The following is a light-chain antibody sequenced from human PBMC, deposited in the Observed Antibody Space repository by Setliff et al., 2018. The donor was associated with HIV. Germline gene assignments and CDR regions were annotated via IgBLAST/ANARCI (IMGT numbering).Light chain of an antibody. CDR1: SSDVGGYNY. CDR3: SSYAGTNNPYV. CDR2: EVN. Sequence: ALTQPPSASGSPGQSVTISCTGTSSDVGGYNYVSWYQHHPGRPPKLLIYEVNQRPSGVPDRFSGSKSGNTASLTASGLQTEDEADYYCSSYAGTNNPYVFGTGTKVTVL. J-gene: IGLJ1*01. V-gene: IGLV2-8*01.